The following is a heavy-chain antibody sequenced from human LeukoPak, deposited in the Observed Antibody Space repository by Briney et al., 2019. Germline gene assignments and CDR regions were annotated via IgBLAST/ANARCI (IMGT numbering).Heavy chain of an antibody. Sequence: GGFLRLSCAASGFTFSSYAMSWVRQAPGKGLEWVSAISGSGGSTYYADSVKGRFTISRDNSKNTLYLQMNSLRAEDTAVYYCAKGFNSGSSIRSFDYWGQGTLVTVSS. J-gene: IGHJ4*02. V-gene: IGHV3-23*01. CDR3: AKGFNSGSSIRSFDY. CDR2: ISGSGGST. D-gene: IGHD3-10*01. CDR1: GFTFSSYA.